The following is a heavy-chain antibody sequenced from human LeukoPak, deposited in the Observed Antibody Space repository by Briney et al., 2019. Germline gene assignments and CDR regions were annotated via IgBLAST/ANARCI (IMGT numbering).Heavy chain of an antibody. Sequence: GGSLRLSCAASGFTFDDYGMSWVRQAPGKGLEWVSGINWNGGGTGYADSVKGRFTIYRDNAKNSLYLQMNSLRAEDTALYYCARDLKYYDSSGYTKGAAFDIWGQGTMVTVSS. CDR1: GFTFDDYG. CDR3: ARDLKYYDSSGYTKGAAFDI. V-gene: IGHV3-20*04. J-gene: IGHJ3*02. D-gene: IGHD3-22*01. CDR2: INWNGGGT.